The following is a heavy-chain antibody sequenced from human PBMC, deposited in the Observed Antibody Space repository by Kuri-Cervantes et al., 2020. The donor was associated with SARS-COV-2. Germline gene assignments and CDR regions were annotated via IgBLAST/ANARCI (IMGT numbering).Heavy chain of an antibody. CDR1: GFTFSSYS. V-gene: IGHV3-48*02. CDR2: ISSSSSTI. CDR3: ARDSQYYDFWSGYYPPYYYYGMDV. J-gene: IGHJ6*02. D-gene: IGHD3-3*01. Sequence: GESLKISCAASGFTFSSYSMNWVRQAPGKGLEWVSYISSSSSTIYYADSVKGRFTISRDNAKNSLYLQMNSLRDEDTAVYYCARDSQYYDFWSGYYPPYYYYGMDVWGQGTTVTVSS.